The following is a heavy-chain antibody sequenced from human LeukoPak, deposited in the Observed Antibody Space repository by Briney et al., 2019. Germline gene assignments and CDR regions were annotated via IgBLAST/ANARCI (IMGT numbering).Heavy chain of an antibody. J-gene: IGHJ4*02. CDR3: AKSVGSTPQYYFDY. CDR2: ISYDGSNK. Sequence: PGGSLRLSCAASGFTFSSYGMHWVRQAPGKGLEWVAVISYDGSNKYYADSVKGRFTISRDNSKNTLYLQMNSLRAEDTAVYYCAKSVGSTPQYYFDYWGQGTLVTVSS. V-gene: IGHV3-30*18. D-gene: IGHD2-2*01. CDR1: GFTFSSYG.